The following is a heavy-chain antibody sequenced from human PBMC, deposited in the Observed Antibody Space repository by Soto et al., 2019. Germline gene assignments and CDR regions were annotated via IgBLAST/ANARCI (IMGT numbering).Heavy chain of an antibody. CDR2: INSDETIT. CDR1: GFTFSNYW. CDR3: VCFECGRTAVVTAMEANDY. D-gene: IGHD2-21*02. J-gene: IGHJ4*02. Sequence: GGSLRLSCAASGFTFSNYWMHWVRQSPGKGLVWVSRINSDETITSYADSVKGRFTISRDNAKTTLYLQRSSLRVEDTALYYCVCFECGRTAVVTAMEANDYWGQGTLVTVSS. V-gene: IGHV3-74*01.